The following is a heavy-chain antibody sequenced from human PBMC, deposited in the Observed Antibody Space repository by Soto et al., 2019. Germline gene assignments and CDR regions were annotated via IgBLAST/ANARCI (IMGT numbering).Heavy chain of an antibody. V-gene: IGHV1-69*01. J-gene: IGHJ6*02. CDR3: ARDRTTVAYYYYYVMDV. D-gene: IGHD4-17*01. CDR1: GGTFSSYA. CDR2: IIPSFGTA. Sequence: QVQLVQSGAEVKKPGSSVKVSCKASGGTFSSYAISWVRQAPGQGLEWMGGIIPSFGTANYAQKFQGRVTITADESTSTAYMELRSLRSEDTAVYYGARDRTTVAYYYYYVMDVWCQGTTVTVYS.